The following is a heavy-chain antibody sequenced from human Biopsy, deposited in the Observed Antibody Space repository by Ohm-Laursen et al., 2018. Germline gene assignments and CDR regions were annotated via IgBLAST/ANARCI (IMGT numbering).Heavy chain of an antibody. CDR1: GDSISNSY. J-gene: IGHJ4*02. CDR3: AKARTLDTAIDFDY. CDR2: FYSSGSS. V-gene: IGHV4-4*07. D-gene: IGHD5-18*01. Sequence: TLSLTCIVSGDSISNSYWTWIRQPAGKGLEWIGRFYSSGSSSYNPSLKSRVTMSIDASMNQFSLKLTSVTAADTAVYYCAKARTLDTAIDFDYWGQGTLVTVSP.